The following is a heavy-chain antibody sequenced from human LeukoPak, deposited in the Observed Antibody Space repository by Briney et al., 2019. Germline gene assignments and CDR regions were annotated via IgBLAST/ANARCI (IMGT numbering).Heavy chain of an antibody. CDR1: GFTFSSYG. CDR2: IRYDGNNR. V-gene: IGHV3-30*02. CDR3: AKARGLFCSSTSCYGDY. J-gene: IGHJ4*02. Sequence: QPGGSLRLSCAASGFTFSSYGMHWVRQAPGKGLEWVAFIRYDGNNRYYADSVKGRFTISRDNSKNTPYLQMNSLGGEDTAVYYCAKARGLFCSSTSCYGDYWGQGTLVTVSS. D-gene: IGHD2-2*01.